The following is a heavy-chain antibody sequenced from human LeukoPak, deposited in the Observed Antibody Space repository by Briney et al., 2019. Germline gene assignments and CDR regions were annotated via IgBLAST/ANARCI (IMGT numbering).Heavy chain of an antibody. J-gene: IGHJ4*02. V-gene: IGHV2-5*01. D-gene: IGHD3-10*01. CDR3: AHRAVRFLWFGELLDYFDY. Sequence: KESGPTLVKPTQTLTLTCTFSGFSLSTSGVGVGWIRQPPGKALEWLAPIYWNDDKRYSPSLKSRLTITKDTSKNQVVLTMTNMDPVDTATYYCAHRAVRFLWFGELLDYFDYWGQGTLVTVSS. CDR2: IYWNDDK. CDR1: GFSLSTSGVG.